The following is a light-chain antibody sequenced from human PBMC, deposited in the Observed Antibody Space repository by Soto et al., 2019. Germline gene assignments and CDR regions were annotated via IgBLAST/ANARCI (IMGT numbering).Light chain of an antibody. CDR2: GAS. CDR3: QQYNNWPPWT. V-gene: IGKV3-15*01. J-gene: IGKJ1*01. Sequence: EIVVTQSPATLSVSPGEKATLSCRARQSVSSNLAWYQQKPGQAPRLLIYGASTRATGIPARFSGSGSGTEFTLTISSLQSEDFAVYYCQQYNNWPPWTFGQGTKV. CDR1: QSVSSN.